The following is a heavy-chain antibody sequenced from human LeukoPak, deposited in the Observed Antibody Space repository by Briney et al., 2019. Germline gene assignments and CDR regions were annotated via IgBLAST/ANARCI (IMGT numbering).Heavy chain of an antibody. V-gene: IGHV3-48*04. CDR3: AREAYCGGDCYSDGMDV. CDR2: ISSSSSTK. D-gene: IGHD2-21*02. CDR1: GFTFSNYS. J-gene: IGHJ6*02. Sequence: PGGSLRLSCAASGFTFSNYSMNWVRQAPGKGLEWVSYISSSSSTKYYADSVKGRFTISRDNAKNSLYLQMNSLRAEDTAVYYCAREAYCGGDCYSDGMDVWGQGTTVTVSS.